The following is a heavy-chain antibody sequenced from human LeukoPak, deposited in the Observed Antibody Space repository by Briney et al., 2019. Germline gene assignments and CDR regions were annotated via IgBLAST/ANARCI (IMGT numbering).Heavy chain of an antibody. CDR3: ARDRVIEVACTLLSY. CDR1: GYTFTGYY. D-gene: IGHD6-19*01. Sequence: ASVKVSCKASGYTFTGYYMHWVRQAPGQGLEWMGWINPNSGGTNYAQKFQGRVTMTRDTSISTAYMELSRLRSDDTAVYYCARDRVIEVACTLLSYWGQGTLVTVSS. V-gene: IGHV1-2*02. CDR2: INPNSGGT. J-gene: IGHJ4*02.